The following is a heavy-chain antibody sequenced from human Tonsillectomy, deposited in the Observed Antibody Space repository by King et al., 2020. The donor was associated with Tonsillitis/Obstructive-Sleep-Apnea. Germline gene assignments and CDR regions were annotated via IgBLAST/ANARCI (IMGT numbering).Heavy chain of an antibody. D-gene: IGHD6-13*01. V-gene: IGHV3-74*01. CDR3: ARDPSSSWSSDAFDS. J-gene: IGHJ3*02. Sequence: VQLVESGGGLVQPGGSLRLSCAASGFTFSSYWMHWVRQAPGKGLVWVSRINSDGSSTSYADSVKGRFTISRDNAKNTLYLQMNSLRAEDTAVYYCARDPSSSWSSDAFDSWGQGTMVTVSS. CDR1: GFTFSSYW. CDR2: INSDGSST.